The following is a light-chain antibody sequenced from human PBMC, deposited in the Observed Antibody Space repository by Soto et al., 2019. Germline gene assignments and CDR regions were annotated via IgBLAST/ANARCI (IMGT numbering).Light chain of an antibody. J-gene: IGKJ1*01. CDR3: QQYNNWGT. CDR1: QSVSSN. Sequence: EIVMTHSPATLSVSPGERATLSCRASQSVSSNLAWYQQKPGQAPRLLIYGASTRATGIPARFSGSGSGTDFTLTISSLQSEDFAVYYCQQYNNWGTFGQGTKVEIK. V-gene: IGKV3-15*01. CDR2: GAS.